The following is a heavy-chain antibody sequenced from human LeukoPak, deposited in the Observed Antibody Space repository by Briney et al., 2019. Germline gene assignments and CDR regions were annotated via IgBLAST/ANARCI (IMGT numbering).Heavy chain of an antibody. V-gene: IGHV4-59*01. CDR3: ARARAERVYYYGMDV. J-gene: IGHJ6*02. CDR1: GGSIGSYH. Sequence: SETLSLTCTVSGGSIGSYHWSWIRQPPGKGLEWIGYIYYSGSTDYNPSLKSRVTISVDTSKNQFSLKLSSVTAADTAVYYCARARAERVYYYGMDVWGQGTTVTVSS. CDR2: IYYSGST. D-gene: IGHD1-1*01.